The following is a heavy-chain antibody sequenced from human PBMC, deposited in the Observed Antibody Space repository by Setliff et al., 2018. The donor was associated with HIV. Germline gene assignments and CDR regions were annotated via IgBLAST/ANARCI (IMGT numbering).Heavy chain of an antibody. V-gene: IGHV4-59*08. CDR1: GGSIKNYY. Sequence: SETLSLTCTVSGGSIKNYYWSWIRQSPEKGLEWIGNIYHSGGTHYNPSLRSRVTISVDTSKNHFSLKLSSVTAADTAVFYCARVPFTTGFDYWGQGILVTVSS. CDR3: ARVPFTTGFDY. CDR2: IYHSGGT. J-gene: IGHJ4*02. D-gene: IGHD3-3*01.